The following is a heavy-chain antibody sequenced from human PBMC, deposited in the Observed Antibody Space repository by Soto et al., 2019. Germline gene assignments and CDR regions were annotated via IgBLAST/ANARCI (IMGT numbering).Heavy chain of an antibody. CDR2: IIPAFGTA. CDR3: ARALDQPTVGLYFDT. V-gene: IGHV1-69*06. CDR1: GGTFNSYL. D-gene: IGHD4-17*01. Sequence: SVKVSCKTSGGTFNSYLIDWVRQAPGQGLEWMGGIIPAFGTAKYAQKFQGRVTITADKSTTTAYMELRTLTSEDTAGYYCARALDQPTVGLYFDTWGQGTLVTVSS. J-gene: IGHJ4*02.